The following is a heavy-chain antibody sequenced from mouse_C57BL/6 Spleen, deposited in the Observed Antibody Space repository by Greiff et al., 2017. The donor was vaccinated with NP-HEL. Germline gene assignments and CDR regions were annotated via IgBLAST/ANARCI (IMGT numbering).Heavy chain of an antibody. D-gene: IGHD1-1*01. Sequence: EVKLMESGGGLVQPGGSLKLSCAASGFTFSDYYMYWVRQTPEKRLEWVAYISNGGGSTYYPDTVKGRFTISRDNAKNTLYLQMSRLKSEDTAMYYCARSYYGSSYDYAMDYWGQGTSVTVSS. V-gene: IGHV5-12*01. CDR1: GFTFSDYY. CDR2: ISNGGGST. J-gene: IGHJ4*01. CDR3: ARSYYGSSYDYAMDY.